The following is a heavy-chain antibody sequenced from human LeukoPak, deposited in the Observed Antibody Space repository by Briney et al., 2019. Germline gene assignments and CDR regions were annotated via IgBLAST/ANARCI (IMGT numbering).Heavy chain of an antibody. CDR1: GYTFTGYY. CDR2: INPNSGGK. J-gene: IGHJ4*02. D-gene: IGHD3-3*01. CDR3: ARDRITIFGVVPYY. V-gene: IGHV1-2*02. Sequence: ASVKVSCKASGYTFTGYYMHWVRQAPGQGLEWMGWINPNSGGKNYAQKFQGRVTITSDTSISTAYMELSRLRSDDTAVYYCARDRITIFGVVPYYWGQGTLVTVSS.